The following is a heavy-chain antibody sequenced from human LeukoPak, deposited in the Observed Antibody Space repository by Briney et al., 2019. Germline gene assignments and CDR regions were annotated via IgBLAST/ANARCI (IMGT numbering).Heavy chain of an antibody. CDR2: IYYSGST. D-gene: IGHD2-2*01. V-gene: IGHV4-59*01. J-gene: IGHJ5*02. CDR3: ARGRVVPAATARWFDP. Sequence: SETLSLTCTVSGGSISSYYWSWIRQPPGKGLEWIGYIYYSGSTNYNPSLTSRVTISVDTSKNQFSLKLSSVTAADTAVYYCARGRVVPAATARWFDPWGQGTLVTVSS. CDR1: GGSISSYY.